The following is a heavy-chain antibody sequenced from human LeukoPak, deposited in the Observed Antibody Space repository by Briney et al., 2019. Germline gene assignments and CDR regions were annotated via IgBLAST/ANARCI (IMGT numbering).Heavy chain of an antibody. D-gene: IGHD3-16*02. Sequence: GGSLRLSCAASGFIFNTYGMHWVRQAPGKGPEWVAVIWYDGSNEYYADSVKGRFTISRDNAKNSLYLQMSSLRAEDTAAYYCARDPEGYTTPGYFDYWGQGALVSVSS. V-gene: IGHV3-33*01. CDR2: IWYDGSNE. CDR3: ARDPEGYTTPGYFDY. J-gene: IGHJ4*02. CDR1: GFIFNTYG.